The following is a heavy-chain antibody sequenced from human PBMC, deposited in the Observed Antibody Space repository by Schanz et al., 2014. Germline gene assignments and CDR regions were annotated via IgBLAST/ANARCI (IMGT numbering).Heavy chain of an antibody. CDR1: GASISFYD. Sequence: QVQLQESGPGLVKPSETLSLTCTVSGASISFYDWNWIRQSPGKGLEWIGYIYHSGSPIYNPSLQSRVTISIDTSKTQSSRKMGSVTAADTAMYFCARQGDVYRLDYWGQGTLVTVTS. V-gene: IGHV4-59*08. CDR3: ARQGDVYRLDY. D-gene: IGHD1-26*01. CDR2: IYHSGSP. J-gene: IGHJ4*02.